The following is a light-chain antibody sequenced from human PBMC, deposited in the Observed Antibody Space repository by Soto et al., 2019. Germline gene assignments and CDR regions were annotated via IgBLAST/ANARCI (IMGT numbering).Light chain of an antibody. V-gene: IGKV1-27*01. CDR1: QAINSY. Sequence: DIQMTQSPSSLSASVGDRVTITCRASQAINSYLAWYQQKPGKVPTLLISAASTLQSGVPSRFSGSGSGTDITLTISSLQPEDVATYYCQKFNAVPTFGGGTKVEI. CDR2: AAS. CDR3: QKFNAVPT. J-gene: IGKJ4*01.